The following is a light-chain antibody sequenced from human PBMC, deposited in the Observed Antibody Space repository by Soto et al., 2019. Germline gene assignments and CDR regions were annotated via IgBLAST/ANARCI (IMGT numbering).Light chain of an antibody. CDR2: DTS. CDR1: QSVSSSY. J-gene: IGKJ5*01. V-gene: IGKV3D-20*02. CDR3: QQSRNWPPLT. Sequence: NATLAGRGIQSVSSSYLAWYQQKPGQTPRLLIYDTSTRATGLQARFSGSRSGPDSSLTIRSLEPADFAVYYCQQSRNWPPLTFGQGTRLEIK.